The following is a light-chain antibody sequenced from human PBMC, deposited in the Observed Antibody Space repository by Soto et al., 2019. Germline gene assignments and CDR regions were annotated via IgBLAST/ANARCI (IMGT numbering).Light chain of an antibody. CDR3: CSYVGGYSYV. Sequence: QSALAQPRSVSGSPGQTVTISCTGTSRDVGSYNYVSWYQQYPGKAPKLIIYDVSRRPSGVPDRFSGSKSGNTASLTISGLQAEDEADYYCCSYVGGYSYVFGIGTKVTVL. J-gene: IGLJ1*01. V-gene: IGLV2-11*01. CDR2: DVS. CDR1: SRDVGSYNY.